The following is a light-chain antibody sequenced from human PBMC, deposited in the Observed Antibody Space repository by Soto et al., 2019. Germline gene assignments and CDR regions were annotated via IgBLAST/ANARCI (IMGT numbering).Light chain of an antibody. CDR1: QSVSNSY. V-gene: IGKV3-20*01. J-gene: IGKJ4*01. CDR2: GAS. CDR3: HQYSSSPLT. Sequence: EIVLTQSPGTLSLSPGERVTLSCRASQSVSNSYLAWYQQKPGQAPRLLIYGASSRATGIPDRFSGSGSGTDFSLTISRLDPEDFAVSYCHQYSSSPLTFGGGTKVEIK.